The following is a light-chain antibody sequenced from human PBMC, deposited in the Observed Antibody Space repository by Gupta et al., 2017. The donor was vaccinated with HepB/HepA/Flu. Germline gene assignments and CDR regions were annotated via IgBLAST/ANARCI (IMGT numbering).Light chain of an antibody. CDR3: CSYAGSSTMVV. CDR1: SSDVGSYNL. CDR2: EVS. J-gene: IGLJ2*01. Sequence: SALTHPASVSGPPGQPITSSCTGTSSDVGSYNLVSWYQQHPDKAHKLMIYEVSKRPSGVSNRFSGSKSSNTASLTISGLQAEDEADYYCCSYAGSSTMVVFGGGTKLTVL. V-gene: IGLV2-23*02.